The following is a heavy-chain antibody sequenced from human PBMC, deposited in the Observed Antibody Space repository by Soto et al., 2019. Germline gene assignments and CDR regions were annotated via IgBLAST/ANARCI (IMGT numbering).Heavy chain of an antibody. D-gene: IGHD3-22*01. CDR3: IYFYESGPHYLVGF. V-gene: IGHV3-15*01. Sequence: EVQLVESGGGLVRPGESLRLSCAASGFTFTNAWIHWVRQAPGKGLEWVGRIKSRTDGGTTDLAAPVKGRFTLSRDDSKDTVYLQMNSIKSEDSAGYDCIYFYESGPHYLVGFWGQGTLVTVSS. CDR2: IKSRTDGGTT. J-gene: IGHJ4*02. CDR1: GFTFTNAW.